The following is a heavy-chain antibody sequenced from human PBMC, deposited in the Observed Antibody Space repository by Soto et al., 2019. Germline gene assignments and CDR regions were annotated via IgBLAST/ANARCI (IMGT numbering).Heavy chain of an antibody. CDR1: GDSISRYF. Sequence: QVQLQESGPGLVKPSETLSLTCTVSGDSISRYFWSWIRQPPGKGLEWLGYIYYTGSTNYNSSLKSRVTMSVDTSKNQFSLKLSSVTAADMAVYYCARHAFGSGFYYGMGVWGQGTTVTVSS. CDR2: IYYTGST. J-gene: IGHJ6*02. V-gene: IGHV4-59*08. D-gene: IGHD3-10*01. CDR3: ARHAFGSGFYYGMGV.